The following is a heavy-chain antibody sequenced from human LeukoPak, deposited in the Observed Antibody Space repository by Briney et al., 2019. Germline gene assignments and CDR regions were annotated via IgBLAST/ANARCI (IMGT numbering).Heavy chain of an antibody. CDR1: GYTFTSYY. CDR3: ARTGPDLWFGELEMPNDY. Sequence: ASVKVSCKASGYTFTSYYMHWVRQAPGQGLEWMGIINPSGGSTSYAQKFQSRVTMTRDTSTSTVYMELSSLRSEDTAVYYCARTGPDLWFGELEMPNDYWGQGTLVTVSS. J-gene: IGHJ4*02. D-gene: IGHD3-10*01. CDR2: INPSGGST. V-gene: IGHV1-46*01.